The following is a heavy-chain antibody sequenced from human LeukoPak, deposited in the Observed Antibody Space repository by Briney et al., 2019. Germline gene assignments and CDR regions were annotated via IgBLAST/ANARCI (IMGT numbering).Heavy chain of an antibody. CDR2: IYTSGST. D-gene: IGHD6-6*01. J-gene: IGHJ4*02. CDR3: ARVGGYSSSEYYFDY. V-gene: IGHV4-4*07. Sequence: PSETLSLTCTVSGGPISSYYWSWIRQPAGKGLEWIGRIYTSGSTNYNPSLKSRVTMSVDTSKNQFSLKLSSVTAADTAVYYCARVGGYSSSEYYFDYWGQGTLVTVSS. CDR1: GGPISSYY.